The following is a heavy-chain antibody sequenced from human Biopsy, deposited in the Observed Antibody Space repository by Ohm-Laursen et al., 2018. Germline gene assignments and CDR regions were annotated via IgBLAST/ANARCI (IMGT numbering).Heavy chain of an antibody. D-gene: IGHD3-22*01. CDR1: GAFMNNYY. CDR2: IYPGGST. V-gene: IGHV4-4*07. J-gene: IGHJ3*01. CDR3: ASVVLGPTNDAFDL. Sequence: GTLSLTCTVSGAFMNNYYWTWIRQPAGKGLEWIGRIYPGGSTNYNPSPKSRVTMSVDTSKKQLSLRLRSVTAADTAMYYCASVVLGPTNDAFDLWGQGTMVVVSS.